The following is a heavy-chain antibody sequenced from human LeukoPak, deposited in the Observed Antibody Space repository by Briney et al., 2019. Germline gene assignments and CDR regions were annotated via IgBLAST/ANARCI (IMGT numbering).Heavy chain of an antibody. V-gene: IGHV3-53*01. CDR1: GFTVSSNY. Sequence: PGGSLRLSCAASGFTVSSNYMSWVRQAPGKGLGWVSVIYSGGSTYYADFVKGRFTISRDNSKNTLYLQMNSLRAEDTAVYYCARVDGWRRIDYWGQGTLVTVSS. CDR2: IYSGGST. D-gene: IGHD5-24*01. CDR3: ARVDGWRRIDY. J-gene: IGHJ4*02.